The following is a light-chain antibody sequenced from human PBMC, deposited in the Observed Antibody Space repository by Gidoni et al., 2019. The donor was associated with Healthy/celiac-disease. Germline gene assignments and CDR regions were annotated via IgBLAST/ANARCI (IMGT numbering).Light chain of an antibody. Sequence: SYELTQPPSVSVSPGQTASITCSGDKLWDKYACWYQQTPGQSPVLVISQDSKRPSGIPERFSGSNSGNTATLTISGTQAMDEADYYCQAWDSSTVVFGGGTKLTVL. V-gene: IGLV3-1*01. CDR2: QDS. J-gene: IGLJ2*01. CDR3: QAWDSSTVV. CDR1: KLWDKY.